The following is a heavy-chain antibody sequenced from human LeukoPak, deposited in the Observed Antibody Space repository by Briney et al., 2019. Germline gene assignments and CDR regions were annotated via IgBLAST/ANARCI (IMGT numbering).Heavy chain of an antibody. CDR2: IYYSGST. V-gene: IGHV4-39*01. CDR3: ARPTSSSSAFDI. D-gene: IGHD6-6*01. J-gene: IGHJ3*02. CDR1: GGSISSSSYY. Sequence: SETLSLTCTVSGGSISSSSYYWGWIRQPPGKGLEWIGSIYYSGSTYYNPSLKSRVTISVDTSKNQFSLKLSSVTAADTAVYYCARPTSSSSAFDIWGQGTMVTVSS.